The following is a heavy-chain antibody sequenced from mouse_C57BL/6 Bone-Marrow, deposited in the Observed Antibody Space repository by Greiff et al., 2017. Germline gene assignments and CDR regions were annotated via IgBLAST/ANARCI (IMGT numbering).Heavy chain of an antibody. V-gene: IGHV14-4*01. J-gene: IGHJ3*01. CDR1: GFNIKDDY. Sequence: EVQLQQSGAELVRPGASVKLSCTASGFNIKDDYMHWVKQRPEQGLEWIGWIDPENGATEYASKFQGKATITADTSSNTAYLQLSSLTSEDTAVYYCTTCNGNYEFAYWGQGTLVTVSA. D-gene: IGHD2-1*01. CDR2: IDPENGAT. CDR3: TTCNGNYEFAY.